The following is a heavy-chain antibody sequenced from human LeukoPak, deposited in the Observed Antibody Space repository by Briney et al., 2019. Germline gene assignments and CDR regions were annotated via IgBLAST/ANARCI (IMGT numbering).Heavy chain of an antibody. CDR2: IKSKTDGATT. D-gene: IGHD3-10*01. CDR3: ARAPGMGKFADYYYMDV. V-gene: IGHV3-15*01. J-gene: IGHJ6*03. Sequence: GGSLRLSCAASGFTFSNAWMSWVRQAPGKGLEWVGRIKSKTDGATTDYADSVKGRFTISRDNSKNTLYLQMNSLRAEDTAVYYCARAPGMGKFADYYYMDVWGKGTTVTVSS. CDR1: GFTFSNAW.